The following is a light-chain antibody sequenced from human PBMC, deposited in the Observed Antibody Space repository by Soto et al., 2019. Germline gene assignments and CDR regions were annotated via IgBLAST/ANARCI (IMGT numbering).Light chain of an antibody. CDR1: ESVRNNC. CDR2: GAS. J-gene: IGKJ2*01. V-gene: IGKV3-20*01. Sequence: ELVLTQSPGTLSLSAGERATLSCRASESVRNNCLAWYQQQPGQAPRLLIFGASSRATGIPDRFTGSGSGADFSLTISRLEPEDSAVYFCHHYGYGADTFGQGTKLEIK. CDR3: HHYGYGADT.